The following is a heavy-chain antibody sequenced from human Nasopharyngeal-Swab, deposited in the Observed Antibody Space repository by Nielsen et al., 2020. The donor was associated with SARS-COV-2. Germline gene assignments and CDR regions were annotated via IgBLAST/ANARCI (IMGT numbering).Heavy chain of an antibody. CDR3: ARGRTYYYDSTLSEIDY. CDR2: IYYSGST. CDR1: GGSISSGDYY. J-gene: IGHJ4*02. D-gene: IGHD3-22*01. Sequence: LRLSCTVSGGSISSGDYYWSWIRQPPGKGLEWIGYIYYSGSTYYNPSLKSRVTISVDTSKNQFSLKLSSVTAAGTAVYYCARGRTYYYDSTLSEIDYWGQGTLVTVSS. V-gene: IGHV4-30-4*01.